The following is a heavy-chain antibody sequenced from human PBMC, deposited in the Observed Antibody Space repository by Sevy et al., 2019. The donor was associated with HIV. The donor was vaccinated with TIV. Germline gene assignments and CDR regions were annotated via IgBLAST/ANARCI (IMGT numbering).Heavy chain of an antibody. V-gene: IGHV4-39*01. Sequence: SETLSLTCTVSGGSISSSSYYWNWIRQPTGKGLEWIGSIYYTGSTYYKPSLKSRVTISKDTSKNQFSLKRTSVTAADTAVYYCARPEGLQLNYAMDVWGQGTTVTVSS. CDR3: ARPEGLQLNYAMDV. CDR2: IYYTGST. D-gene: IGHD3-3*01. CDR1: GGSISSSSYY. J-gene: IGHJ6*02.